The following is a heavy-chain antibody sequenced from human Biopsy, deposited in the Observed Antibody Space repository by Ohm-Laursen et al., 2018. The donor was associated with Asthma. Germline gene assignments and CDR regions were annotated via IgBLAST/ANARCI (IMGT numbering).Heavy chain of an antibody. Sequence: SLRLSCAASGFKFDEYNMHWVRQAPGKGLEWVAGISWNSATIGYADSVEGRFIISRDNAKNSVFLHMDSLRPEDTAFYYCAKVRSDWVITESFDYWGQGVLVTVSS. V-gene: IGHV3-9*01. D-gene: IGHD3-22*01. CDR1: GFKFDEYN. CDR3: AKVRSDWVITESFDY. CDR2: ISWNSATI. J-gene: IGHJ4*02.